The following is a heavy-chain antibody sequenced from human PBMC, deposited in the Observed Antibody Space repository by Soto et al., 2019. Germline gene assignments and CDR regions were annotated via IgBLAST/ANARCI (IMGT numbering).Heavy chain of an antibody. CDR1: GYTFTGYY. D-gene: IGHD5-12*01. J-gene: IGHJ4*02. CDR3: ARGIVATTNFDY. V-gene: IGHV1-2*04. Sequence: ASVKVSCKASGYTFTGYYMHWVRQAPGQGLEWMGWINPNSGGTNYAQMFQGWITITRDTSISTAYMELSRLRSDVTAVYYCARGIVATTNFDYWGQGTLVTVSS. CDR2: INPNSGGT.